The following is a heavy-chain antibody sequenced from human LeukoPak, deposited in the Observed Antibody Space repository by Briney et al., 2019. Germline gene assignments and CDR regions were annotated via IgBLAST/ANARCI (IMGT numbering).Heavy chain of an antibody. CDR3: ARGVGNYYGSGSYYYYYYMDV. Sequence: GASVNVSCKASGYTFTSYGISGVRQTPGQGGERMGWICAYNGNTNYAQTLQGRVTMTTDTSTSTAYMELTSLRSDDTAVYYCARGVGNYYGSGSYYYYYYMDVWGKGTTVTVSS. CDR1: GYTFTSYG. V-gene: IGHV1-18*01. D-gene: IGHD3-10*01. CDR2: ICAYNGNT. J-gene: IGHJ6*03.